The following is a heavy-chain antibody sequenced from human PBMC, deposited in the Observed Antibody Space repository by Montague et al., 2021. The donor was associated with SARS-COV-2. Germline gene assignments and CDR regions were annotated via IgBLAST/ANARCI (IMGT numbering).Heavy chain of an antibody. CDR2: IYYSGST. CDR3: VGETAGTIKYYYYGMDV. D-gene: IGHD6-13*01. J-gene: IGHJ6*02. CDR1: GGSISSYY. V-gene: IGHV4-59*08. Sequence: SETLSLTCTVSGGSISSYYWSWIRQPPGKGLEWIGYIYYSGSTNYNPSLKSRVTISVDTSKNQFSLKLSSVTAADTAVYYCVGETAGTIKYYYYGMDVWGQGTTVTVSS.